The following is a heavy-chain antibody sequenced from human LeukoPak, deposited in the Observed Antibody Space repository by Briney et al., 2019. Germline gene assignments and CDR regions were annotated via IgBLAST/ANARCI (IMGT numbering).Heavy chain of an antibody. CDR1: GGSISSYS. CDR2: IYYSGST. CDR3: ARHKDDSSGYYYSNDDY. D-gene: IGHD3-22*01. J-gene: IGHJ4*02. Sequence: SETLSLTCTVSGGSISSYSWSWIRQPPGKGLECIGHIYYSGSTNYNPSLKSRVTISVDTSRKQFSLKLSSVTAADTAVYYCARHKDDSSGYYYSNDDYWGQGTLVTVSS. V-gene: IGHV4-59*01.